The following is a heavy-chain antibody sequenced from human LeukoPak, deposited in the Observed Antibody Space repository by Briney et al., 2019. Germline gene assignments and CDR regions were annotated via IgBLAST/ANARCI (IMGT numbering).Heavy chain of an antibody. V-gene: IGHV1-3*01. D-gene: IGHD3-10*01. CDR1: GYTFTSYA. CDR3: ARGSLWFGELLDPTFDY. Sequence: ASVKVSCKASGYTFTSYAMHWVRQAPGQRLEWMGWINAGNGNTKYSQKFQGRVTITRDTSASTAYMELSGLRSEDTAVYYCARGSLWFGELLDPTFDYWGQGTLVTVSS. J-gene: IGHJ4*02. CDR2: INAGNGNT.